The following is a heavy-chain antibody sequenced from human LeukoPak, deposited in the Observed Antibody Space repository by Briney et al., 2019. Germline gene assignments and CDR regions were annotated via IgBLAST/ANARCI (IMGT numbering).Heavy chain of an antibody. CDR2: INRDGSST. Sequence: GGSLRLSCAASGFTFSSYWMHWVRHAPGKGLVGVSRINRDGSSTTYADSVKGRFTISRDNAKNTLYLQMNSLRAEDTAVYYCARDREGGMDVWGQGTTVTVSS. V-gene: IGHV3-74*01. CDR3: ARDREGGMDV. CDR1: GFTFSSYW. J-gene: IGHJ6*02.